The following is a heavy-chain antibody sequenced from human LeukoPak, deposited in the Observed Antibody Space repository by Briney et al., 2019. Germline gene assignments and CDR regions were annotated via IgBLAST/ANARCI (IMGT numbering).Heavy chain of an antibody. V-gene: IGHV4-61*02. CDR2: IYTRGSI. D-gene: IGHD3-22*01. CDR3: ARAYYYDSSGYYAYWYFDL. J-gene: IGHJ2*01. CDR1: GGSISSGSYY. Sequence: PSETLSLTCTVSGGSISSGSYYWSWIRQPAGRGLEWIGRIYTRGSINYNPSLKSRVTISVDTSKTQFSLKLSSVTAADTAVYYCARAYYYDSSGYYAYWYFDLWGRGTLVTVSS.